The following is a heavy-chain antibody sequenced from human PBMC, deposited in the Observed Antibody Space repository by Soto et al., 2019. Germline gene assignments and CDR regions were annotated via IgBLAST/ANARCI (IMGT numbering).Heavy chain of an antibody. D-gene: IGHD2-15*01. CDR1: GYTFTSYY. CDR3: ARSILRSPNDCSGGSCYFDY. V-gene: IGHV1-46*03. Sequence: GASVKVSCKASGYTFTSYYMHWVRQAPGQGLEWMGIINPSGGSTSYAQKFQGRVTMTRDTSTSTVYMELSSLRSEDTAVYYCARSILRSPNDCSGGSCYFDYWGQGTLVTVSS. CDR2: INPSGGST. J-gene: IGHJ4*02.